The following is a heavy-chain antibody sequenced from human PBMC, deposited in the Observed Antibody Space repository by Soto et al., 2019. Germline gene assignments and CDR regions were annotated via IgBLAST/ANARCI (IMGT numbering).Heavy chain of an antibody. CDR3: ARGGGSSDY. Sequence: GGSLRLSCAASGFTFRNHWMSWVRQAPGKGLEWVASIKQDGSDKKYVDSVKGQFTISRDDADNSLYLQIHSLRAEDTAVYYCARGGGSSDYWGQGTLVTVSS. D-gene: IGHD3-10*01. CDR1: GFTFRNHW. CDR2: IKQDGSDK. V-gene: IGHV3-7*03. J-gene: IGHJ4*02.